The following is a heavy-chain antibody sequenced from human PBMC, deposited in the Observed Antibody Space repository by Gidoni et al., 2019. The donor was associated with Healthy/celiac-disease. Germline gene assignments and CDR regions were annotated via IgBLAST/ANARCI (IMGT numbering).Heavy chain of an antibody. CDR2: ISYDGSNK. Sequence: VAVISYDGSNKYYADSVKGRFTISRDNSKNTLYLQMNSLRAEDTAVYYCARVYYDSSGYSAYDYWGQGTLVTVSS. V-gene: IGHV3-30-3*01. D-gene: IGHD3-22*01. CDR3: ARVYYDSSGYSAYDY. J-gene: IGHJ4*02.